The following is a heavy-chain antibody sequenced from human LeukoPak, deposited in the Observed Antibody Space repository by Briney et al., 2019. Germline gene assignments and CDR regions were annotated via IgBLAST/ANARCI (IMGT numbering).Heavy chain of an antibody. CDR3: ARDSATYYYGSGSYSGGFDY. CDR1: GFTFSTYW. D-gene: IGHD3-10*01. V-gene: IGHV3-53*01. J-gene: IGHJ4*02. Sequence: GGSLRLSCAASGFTFSTYWMSWVRQAPGKGLEWVSVIYSGGSTYYADSVKGRFTISRDNSKNTLYLQMNSLRAEDTAVYYCARDSATYYYGSGSYSGGFDYWGQGTLVTVSS. CDR2: IYSGGST.